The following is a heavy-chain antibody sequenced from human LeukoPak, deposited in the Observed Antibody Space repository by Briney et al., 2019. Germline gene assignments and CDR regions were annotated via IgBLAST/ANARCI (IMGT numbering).Heavy chain of an antibody. V-gene: IGHV3-74*01. CDR3: AKVPSVSNYYYYMDV. D-gene: IGHD3-16*02. J-gene: IGHJ6*03. CDR2: INSDGGST. CDR1: GFTLSSYW. Sequence: GGSLRLSCAASGFTLSSYWMHWVRQAPGKGLVWVSGINSDGGSTRYADSVKGRFTISRDNSKNALYLQMNSLRDEDTAVYYCAKVPSVSNYYYYMDVWGKGTTVTVSS.